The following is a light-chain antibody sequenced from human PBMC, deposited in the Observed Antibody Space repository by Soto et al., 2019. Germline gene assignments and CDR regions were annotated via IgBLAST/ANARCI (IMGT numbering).Light chain of an antibody. Sequence: DIQMTQSPSTLSASVGDRVTITCRASQSIRSWLAWYQQKPGKAPKLLIYKASSLDSGVPSTFNGSGSGTEFTLTISRLQPDDFATYYCQQYNSYWTFGQGTKVEIK. CDR1: QSIRSW. CDR3: QQYNSYWT. V-gene: IGKV1-5*03. J-gene: IGKJ1*01. CDR2: KAS.